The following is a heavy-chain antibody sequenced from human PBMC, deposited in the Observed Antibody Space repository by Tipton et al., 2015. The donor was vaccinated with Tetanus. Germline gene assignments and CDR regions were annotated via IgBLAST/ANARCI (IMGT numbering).Heavy chain of an antibody. D-gene: IGHD3-22*01. CDR1: GGSISSSTYY. CDR2: IYYSGST. CDR3: ARSYYYDSSGYYSFDY. Sequence: TLSLTCTVSGGSISSSTYYWGWIRQPPGKGLEWIGTIYYSGSTYHNPSLKSRVTISVDTSKNQFSLKLSSVTAADTAVYYCARSYYYDSSGYYSFDYWGQGTLVTVSS. V-gene: IGHV4-39*01. J-gene: IGHJ4*02.